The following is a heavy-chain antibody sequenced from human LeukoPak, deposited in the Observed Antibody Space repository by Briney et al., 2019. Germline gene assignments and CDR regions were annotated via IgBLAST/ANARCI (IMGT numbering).Heavy chain of an antibody. CDR3: AKDVCASPRCLLYFDS. J-gene: IGHJ4*02. V-gene: IGHV3-23*01. D-gene: IGHD2-15*01. Sequence: GGSLRLSCTASGFAFSNYAMNWVRQAPGKGLEWVSGISGFNTYYADSVRGRFTISRDNSRNVMYLQMNGLRAEDTAIYYCAKDVCASPRCLLYFDSWGQGTPVTVSS. CDR1: GFAFSNYA. CDR2: ISGFNT.